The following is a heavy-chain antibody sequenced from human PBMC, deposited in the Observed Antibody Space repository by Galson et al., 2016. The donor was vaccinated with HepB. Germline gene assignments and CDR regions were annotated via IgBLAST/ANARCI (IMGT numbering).Heavy chain of an antibody. Sequence: TLSLTCGVSGGSFTSGGYSWNWIRQPPGKGLEWIGYIYSSGRSDYNPSLKSRVTISVDTSKNQLSLKLNSVTAADTAVYYCARAMDRVTVNQFGAFDIWGQGTMVTVSS. CDR1: GGSFTSGGYS. CDR3: ARAMDRVTVNQFGAFDI. CDR2: IYSSGRS. V-gene: IGHV4-30-2*01. J-gene: IGHJ3*02. D-gene: IGHD3-10*01.